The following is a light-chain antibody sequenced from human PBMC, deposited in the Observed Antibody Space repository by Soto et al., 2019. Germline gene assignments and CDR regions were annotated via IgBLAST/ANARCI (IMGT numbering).Light chain of an antibody. J-gene: IGKJ1*01. V-gene: IGKV3-11*01. Sequence: EIVLTQSPGTLSLSPGERATLSCRASQSVSSYLAWYQQKPGQAPRLLIYDASTSATGISARFSGSGSGTDFTLTISSLEREDCAVYYCQQRSNWPVTFGQGTKVEVK. CDR3: QQRSNWPVT. CDR2: DAS. CDR1: QSVSSY.